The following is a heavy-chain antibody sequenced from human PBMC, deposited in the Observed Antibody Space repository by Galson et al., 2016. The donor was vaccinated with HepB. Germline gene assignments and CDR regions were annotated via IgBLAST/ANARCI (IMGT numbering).Heavy chain of an antibody. CDR3: AGKWAPGPFDH. Sequence: SLRLSCAVSGITFSNYAMNWVRQAPGKGLEWVSSISYSGDTTHLADSVKGRFTISRDNSKKTLLLHMNSLRVDDTAIYYCAGKWAPGPFDHWGQGALVTVSS. CDR1: GITFSNYA. V-gene: IGHV3-23*01. J-gene: IGHJ4*02. D-gene: IGHD1-26*01. CDR2: ISYSGDTT.